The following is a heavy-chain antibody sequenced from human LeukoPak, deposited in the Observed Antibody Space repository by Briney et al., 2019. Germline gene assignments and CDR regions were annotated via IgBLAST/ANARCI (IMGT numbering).Heavy chain of an antibody. CDR2: IKQDGSEK. CDR1: GFTFSSYW. V-gene: IGHV3-7*04. D-gene: IGHD2-2*01. CDR3: ARGYCSSTSCAIEYGMDV. J-gene: IGHJ6*02. Sequence: PGGSLRLSCAASGFTFSSYWMSWVRQAPGKGLEWVANIKQDGSEKYYVDSVKGRFTTSRDNAKNSLYLQMNSLRAEDTAVYYCARGYCSSTSCAIEYGMDVWGQGTTVTVSS.